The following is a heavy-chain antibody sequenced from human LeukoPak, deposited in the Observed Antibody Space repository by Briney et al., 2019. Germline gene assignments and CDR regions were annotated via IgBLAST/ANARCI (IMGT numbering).Heavy chain of an antibody. J-gene: IGHJ4*02. V-gene: IGHV5-51*01. CDR1: GYSFSSHW. CDR2: IYPGGSNT. Sequence: KPGESLKISCEGSGYSFSSHWIGWVRQMPGKGLEWMGIIYPGGSNTIYNPSFQGQVTISADKSINTAYLQWNSLEASDTALYYCARRYCTDDTCYFFDYWGQGTLVTVSS. D-gene: IGHD2-15*01. CDR3: ARRYCTDDTCYFFDY.